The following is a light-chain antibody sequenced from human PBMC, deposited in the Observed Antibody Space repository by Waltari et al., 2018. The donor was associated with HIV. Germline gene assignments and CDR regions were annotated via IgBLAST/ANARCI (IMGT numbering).Light chain of an antibody. CDR1: SSDVGGYNH. Sequence: SALTQPASVSGSPGQSITISCTGTSSDVGGYNHVSWYQQHPGKAPKLMIYEVSNRPSGVSNRFSGSKSGNTASLTISGLQAEDEADYYCSSYTSSSTSVVFGGGTKLTVL. CDR3: SSYTSSSTSVV. CDR2: EVS. V-gene: IGLV2-14*01. J-gene: IGLJ2*01.